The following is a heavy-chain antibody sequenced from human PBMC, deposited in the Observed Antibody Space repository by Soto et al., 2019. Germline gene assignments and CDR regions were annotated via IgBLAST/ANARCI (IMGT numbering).Heavy chain of an antibody. J-gene: IGHJ6*02. CDR2: IIPISGTA. D-gene: IGHD2-2*01. Sequence: QVQLVQSGAEVKKPGSSVKVSCKASGGTFSSYAISWVRQAPGQGLEWMGGIIPISGTANYAXKXXGXVXXXXXXXXXXXXXXXXXXXXXXXXXXYCARSQXSSTXLEIXYYYYYGMDVWGQGTXXTXS. CDR3: ARSQXSSTXLEIXYYYYYGMDV. V-gene: IGHV1-69*01. CDR1: GGTFSSYA.